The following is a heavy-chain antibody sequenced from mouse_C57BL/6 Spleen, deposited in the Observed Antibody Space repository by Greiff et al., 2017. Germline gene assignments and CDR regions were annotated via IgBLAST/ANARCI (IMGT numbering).Heavy chain of an antibody. D-gene: IGHD1-1*01. CDR2: IYPGDGDT. CDR1: GYAFSSYW. CDR3: ARGGYGSSFWYFGV. J-gene: IGHJ1*03. V-gene: IGHV1-80*01. Sequence: QVQLQQSGAELVKPGASVKISCKASGYAFSSYWMNWVKQRPGKGLEWIGQIYPGDGDTNYNGKFKGKATLTADKSSSTAYMQLSSLTSEDSAVYFCARGGYGSSFWYFGVWGTGTTVTVSS.